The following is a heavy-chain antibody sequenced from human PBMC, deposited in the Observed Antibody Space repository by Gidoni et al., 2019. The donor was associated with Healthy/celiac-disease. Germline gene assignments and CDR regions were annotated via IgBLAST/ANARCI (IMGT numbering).Heavy chain of an antibody. Sequence: QVQLVQSGAEVKKPGASVKVSCKASGYTFASYGISCVRQAPGQGLEWMGWISAYNGNTSYAQQLQGRVTMPTDTSTSTAYMELRSLRSDDTAVYYCARFPYYYGSGTCFDYWGQGTLVTVSS. J-gene: IGHJ4*02. V-gene: IGHV1-18*01. CDR3: ARFPYYYGSGTCFDY. CDR1: GYTFASYG. CDR2: ISAYNGNT. D-gene: IGHD3-10*01.